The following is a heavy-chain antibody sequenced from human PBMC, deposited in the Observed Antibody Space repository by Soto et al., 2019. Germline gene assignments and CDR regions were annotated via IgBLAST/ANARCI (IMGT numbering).Heavy chain of an antibody. Sequence: PSETLSLTCAVYGGSFSGYYWSWSRQPPGKGLEWSGEIKHSGSTNYNPSLKSRVTISVDTSKNQVSLKLGSVTAADTAVYYCARGGAVAGDDAFDIWGQGTMVTVSS. D-gene: IGHD6-19*01. V-gene: IGHV4-34*01. CDR1: GGSFSGYY. CDR2: IKHSGST. J-gene: IGHJ3*02. CDR3: ARGGAVAGDDAFDI.